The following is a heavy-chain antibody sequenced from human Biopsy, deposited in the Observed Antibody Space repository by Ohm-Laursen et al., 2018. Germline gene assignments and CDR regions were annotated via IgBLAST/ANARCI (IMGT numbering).Heavy chain of an antibody. J-gene: IGHJ2*01. D-gene: IGHD3-22*01. V-gene: IGHV1-69*04. CDR2: IIPIVGIT. Sequence: SSVKVSCNASGDTFSRSAFFWVRQAPGQGLVYLGRIIPIVGITNHAQTFQGRITLTADKSTFMVYMELSRLRSDDTAIYYCARDRGYYSDRTVPRYFDLWGRGTLVTVSS. CDR3: ARDRGYYSDRTVPRYFDL. CDR1: GDTFSRSA.